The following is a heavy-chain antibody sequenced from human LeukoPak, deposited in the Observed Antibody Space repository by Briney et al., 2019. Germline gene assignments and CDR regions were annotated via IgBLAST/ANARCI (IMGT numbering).Heavy chain of an antibody. CDR2: ISSGSSTV. Sequence: GGSLRLSCAASGFTFSSYNMNWVRQAPGKGLEWVSYISSGSSTVYYADSVKGRFSISRDNAKNSLYLQMNGLRAEDTAVYYCAREDQLVDAFDIWGQGTMVTVSS. CDR3: AREDQLVDAFDI. CDR1: GFTFSSYN. D-gene: IGHD2-2*01. V-gene: IGHV3-48*01. J-gene: IGHJ3*02.